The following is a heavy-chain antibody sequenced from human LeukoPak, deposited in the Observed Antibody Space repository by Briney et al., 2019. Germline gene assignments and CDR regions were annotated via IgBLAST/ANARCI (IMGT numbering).Heavy chain of an antibody. CDR3: AREPSIFSLMDV. J-gene: IGHJ6*02. V-gene: IGHV4-39*07. CDR2: IYHSGST. D-gene: IGHD3-9*01. Sequence: SETLSLTCTVSGGSISSSSYYWGWIRQPPGKGLEWIGSIYHSGSTYYNPSLKSRVTISVDTSKNQFSLKLSSVTAADTAVYYCAREPSIFSLMDVWGQGTTVTVSS. CDR1: GGSISSSSYY.